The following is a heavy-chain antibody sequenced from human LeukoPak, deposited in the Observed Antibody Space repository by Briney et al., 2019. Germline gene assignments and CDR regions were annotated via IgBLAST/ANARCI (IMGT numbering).Heavy chain of an antibody. D-gene: IGHD3-10*01. J-gene: IGHJ4*02. CDR2: IYHSGST. CDR3: ARVSYYAGSGSWYFDY. Sequence: PSETLSLTCVVSGGAISSSNWWSWVRQPPGKGLEWIGEIYHSGSTNYNPSLKSRVTISVDTFKNQFSLKLSSVTAADAAVYYCARVSYYAGSGSWYFDYWGQGTLVTVSS. V-gene: IGHV4-4*02. CDR1: GGAISSSNW.